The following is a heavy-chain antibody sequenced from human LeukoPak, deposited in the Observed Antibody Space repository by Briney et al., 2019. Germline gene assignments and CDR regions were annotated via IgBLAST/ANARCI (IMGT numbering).Heavy chain of an antibody. D-gene: IGHD6-19*01. V-gene: IGHV3-15*01. CDR1: GFTFTNAG. CDR2: FKSKTDGGTT. Sequence: GGSLRLSCVAFGFTFTNAGMSWVRQAPGKGLEWVGRFKSKTDGGTTDYAAPVKGRFTISRDDSKNTLYVQMNSLKTEDTAVYYCTTDAGIAVAGTLYYWGQGTLVTVSS. J-gene: IGHJ4*02. CDR3: TTDAGIAVAGTLYY.